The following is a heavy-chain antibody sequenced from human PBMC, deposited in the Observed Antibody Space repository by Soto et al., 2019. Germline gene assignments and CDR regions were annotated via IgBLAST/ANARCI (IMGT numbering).Heavy chain of an antibody. CDR2: IYYSGTT. CDR1: GGSISSYY. D-gene: IGHD4-17*01. J-gene: IGHJ4*02. V-gene: IGHV4-39*01. CDR3: ARTHGVYPYYFDS. Sequence: SETLSLTCTVSGGSISSYYWGWVRQPPGKGLEWIGNIYYSGTTFFNPSLSNRVTILEDTSKNQFSLKLTSVTAADTAVYYCARTHGVYPYYFDSWGQGTLVTVSS.